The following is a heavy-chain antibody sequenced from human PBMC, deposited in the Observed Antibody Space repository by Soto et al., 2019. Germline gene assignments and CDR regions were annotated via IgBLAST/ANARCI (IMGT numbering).Heavy chain of an antibody. J-gene: IGHJ6*02. V-gene: IGHV3-53*01. CDR2: IYSGGST. Sequence: RRLSCAASGFTVSSNYMNWVRQAPGKGLECVSTIYSGGSTYYADSVKGRFTISRDNSKNTLYLQMNNLRAEGTAVYYCAGRVGATNYGMDVWGQGTTVTVSS. D-gene: IGHD1-26*01. CDR3: AGRVGATNYGMDV. CDR1: GFTVSSNY.